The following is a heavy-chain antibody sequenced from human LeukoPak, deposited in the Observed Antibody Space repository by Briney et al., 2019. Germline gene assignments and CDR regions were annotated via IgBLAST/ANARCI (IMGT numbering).Heavy chain of an antibody. J-gene: IGHJ4*02. CDR1: GYTFTGYY. V-gene: IGHV1-2*06. CDR2: INPNSGGT. D-gene: IGHD7-27*01. Sequence: ASVKVSCMASGYTFTGYYMHWVRQAPGQGLEWMGRINPNSGGTNYAQKFQGRVTMTRDTSISTAYMELSRLRSDDTAVYYCARPRWAGDLFDYWGQGTLVTVSS. CDR3: ARPRWAGDLFDY.